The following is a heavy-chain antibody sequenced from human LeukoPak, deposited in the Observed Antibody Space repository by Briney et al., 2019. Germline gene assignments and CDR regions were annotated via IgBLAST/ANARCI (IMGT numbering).Heavy chain of an antibody. CDR1: GFTFSEFW. CDR3: ASAHYYDSSGYYVD. CDR2: IKQDGRET. J-gene: IGHJ4*02. Sequence: GGSLRLSCGASGFTFSEFWMTWVRQAPGKGLEWVANIKQDGRETGYVDSVKGRFTISRDNAKNSLSLHMNSLRAEDTAVYYCASAHYYDSSGYYVDWGQGTLVTVSS. V-gene: IGHV3-7*03. D-gene: IGHD3-22*01.